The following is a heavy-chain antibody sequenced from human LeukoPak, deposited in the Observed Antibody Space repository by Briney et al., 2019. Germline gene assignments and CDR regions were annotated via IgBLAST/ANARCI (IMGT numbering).Heavy chain of an antibody. CDR2: ISYDGSNK. V-gene: IGHV3-30*18. J-gene: IGHJ4*02. D-gene: IGHD1-26*01. Sequence: GGSLRLSCAASGFTFSSYGMHWVRQAPGKGLEWVAVISYDGSNKYYADSVKGRFTISRDNSMNTLYPQMNSLRAEDTAVYSCAKDRLGALLYFDSWGQGTLVTVSS. CDR1: GFTFSSYG. CDR3: AKDRLGALLYFDS.